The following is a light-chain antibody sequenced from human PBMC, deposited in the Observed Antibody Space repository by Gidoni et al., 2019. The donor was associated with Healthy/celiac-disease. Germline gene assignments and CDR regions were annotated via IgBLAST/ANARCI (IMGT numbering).Light chain of an antibody. J-gene: IGKJ4*01. CDR2: DAS. V-gene: IGKV1-33*01. CDR1: QDISNY. CDR3: QQSDHLPLT. Sequence: DIEMTQSPSSLSASVGDRVTITCQASQDISNYLNWYQQNPGKAPKLLIYDASHLEKGVPSRFRGRGSGTDFSFSIRRLQPADIATYYCQQSDHLPLTFGGGTKVEIK.